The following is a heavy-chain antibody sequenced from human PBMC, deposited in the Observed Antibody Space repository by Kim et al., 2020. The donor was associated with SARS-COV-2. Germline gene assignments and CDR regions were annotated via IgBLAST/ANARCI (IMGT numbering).Heavy chain of an antibody. D-gene: IGHD6-6*01. CDR1: GFTFSTYA. CDR3: AKGFWAARNYFDY. CDR2: ISDSGGST. Sequence: GGSLRLSCAASGFTFSTYAMSWVRQAPGKGLEWVSSISDSGGSTYYADSVKGRFTISRDNSKNTLYLKMNSLRAEDTAVYYCAKGFWAARNYFDYWGQGTLVTVSS. V-gene: IGHV3-23*01. J-gene: IGHJ4*02.